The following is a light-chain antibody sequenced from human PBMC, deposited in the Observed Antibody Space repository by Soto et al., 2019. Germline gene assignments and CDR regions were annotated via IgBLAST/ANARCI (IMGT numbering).Light chain of an antibody. Sequence: MNQSPSTLSAYVGDRVTISCRASQSIISWLAWYQQKPGKAPKLLIYKASSLESGVPSRFSGSESGTEFTLTIRALQPEDFATYYCQQLSRYPLTFGGGTKV. V-gene: IGKV1-5*03. J-gene: IGKJ4*01. CDR3: QQLSRYPLT. CDR1: QSIISW. CDR2: KAS.